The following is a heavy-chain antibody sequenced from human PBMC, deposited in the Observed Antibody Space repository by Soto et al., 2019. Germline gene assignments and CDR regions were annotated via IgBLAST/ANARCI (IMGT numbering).Heavy chain of an antibody. CDR3: AKDEPDSTSYYFDY. V-gene: IGHV3-23*01. J-gene: IGHJ4*02. Sequence: GGSLRLSCAASGFTFSSYAMSWVRPAPGKGLEWVSAISGCGGSTYYADSVKGRFTISRDNSKNTLYLQMNSLRAEDTAVYYCAKDEPDSTSYYFDYWGQGTLVTVSS. CDR1: GFTFSSYA. CDR2: ISGCGGST.